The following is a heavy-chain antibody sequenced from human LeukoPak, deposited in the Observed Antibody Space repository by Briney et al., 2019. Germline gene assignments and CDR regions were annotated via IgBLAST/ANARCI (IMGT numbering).Heavy chain of an antibody. Sequence: SETLSLTCAVYGGSFSGYYWGWIRQPPGKGLEWIGEINHSGSTNYNPSLKSRVAISVDTSKNQFSLKLSSVTAADTAVCYCARAAGATIGYWGQGTLVTVSS. CDR1: GGSFSGYY. J-gene: IGHJ4*02. V-gene: IGHV4-34*01. CDR3: ARAAGATIGY. CDR2: INHSGST. D-gene: IGHD1-26*01.